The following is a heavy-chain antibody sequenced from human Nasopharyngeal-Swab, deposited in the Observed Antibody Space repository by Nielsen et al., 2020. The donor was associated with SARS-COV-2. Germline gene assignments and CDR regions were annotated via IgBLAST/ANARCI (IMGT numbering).Heavy chain of an antibody. CDR2: IGDKAHNYAT. Sequence: VRQMPGKGLEWVGRIGDKAHNYATTYAASVKGRFTISRDDSKNTAFLQMDSPKTEDTALYYCTTDYYFDYWGQGTLVTVS. J-gene: IGHJ4*02. V-gene: IGHV3-73*01. CDR3: TTDYYFDY.